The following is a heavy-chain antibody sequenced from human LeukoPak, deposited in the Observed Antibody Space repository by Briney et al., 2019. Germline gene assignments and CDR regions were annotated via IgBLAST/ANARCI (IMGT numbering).Heavy chain of an antibody. J-gene: IGHJ6*03. Sequence: EASVKVSCKASGYTFTGYDIHWVRQAPGQGLEWMGWIKPNNGDTDYAQKFQGRVALTRDPSITTAYMELRSLRSDDTAVYYCARGAAGGYYYYYMDVWGKGTTVTVSS. D-gene: IGHD4-23*01. CDR3: ARGAAGGYYYYYMDV. CDR1: GYTFTGYD. CDR2: IKPNNGDT. V-gene: IGHV1-2*02.